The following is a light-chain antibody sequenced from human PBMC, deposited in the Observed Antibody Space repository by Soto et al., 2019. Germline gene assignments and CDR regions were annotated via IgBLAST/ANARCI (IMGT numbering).Light chain of an antibody. CDR2: KAS. CDR1: QTISSW. J-gene: IGKJ1*01. V-gene: IGKV1-5*03. Sequence: DIPMPQSPSTLSGSVGERVTITCRASQTISSWLAWYQQKPGKAPKLLIYKASTLKSGVPARFSGSGSGTDFTLTISSLQPDDFATYYCQQYNSYSRTFGQGTKVDIK. CDR3: QQYNSYSRT.